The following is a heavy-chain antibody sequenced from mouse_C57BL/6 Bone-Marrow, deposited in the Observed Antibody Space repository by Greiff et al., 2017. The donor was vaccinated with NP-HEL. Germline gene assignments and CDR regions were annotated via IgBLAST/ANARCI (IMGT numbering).Heavy chain of an antibody. CDR3: TTCYYYGSSHWYFDV. CDR1: GFNIKDDY. Sequence: VQLQQSGAELVRPGASVKLSCTASGFNIKDDYMHWVKQRPEQGLEWIGWIDPENGDTEYASKFPGKATITADTSSNTAYLQLSSLTSEDTAVYYCTTCYYYGSSHWYFDVWGTGTTVTVSS. D-gene: IGHD1-1*01. CDR2: IDPENGDT. V-gene: IGHV14-4*01. J-gene: IGHJ1*03.